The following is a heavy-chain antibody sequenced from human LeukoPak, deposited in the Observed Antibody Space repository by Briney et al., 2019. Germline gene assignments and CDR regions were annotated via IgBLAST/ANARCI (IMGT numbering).Heavy chain of an antibody. V-gene: IGHV1-46*01. D-gene: IGHD3-22*01. CDR3: AKLLGYYYDSSGYPIDY. CDR1: GYTFTSYY. J-gene: IGHJ4*02. CDR2: INPSGGST. Sequence: GASVKVSCKASGYTFTSYYMHWVRQAPGQGLEWMGIINPSGGSTSYAQKFQGRVTMTRDTPTSTVYMELSSLRSEDTAVYYCAKLLGYYYDSSGYPIDYWGQGTLVTVSS.